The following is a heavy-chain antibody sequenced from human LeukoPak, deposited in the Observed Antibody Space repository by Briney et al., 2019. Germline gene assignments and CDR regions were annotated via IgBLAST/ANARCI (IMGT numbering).Heavy chain of an antibody. Sequence: GGSLRLSCAASGFTFSTYSMRSYSMNWVRQAPGKGLEWVSYISSGSSTIYYADSVEGRFTISRDDAKNSLYLQMNGLRAEDTAVYYCARDRVEYGDNHFDYWGQGTLVTVSS. CDR3: ARDRVEYGDNHFDY. CDR2: ISSGSSTI. J-gene: IGHJ4*02. V-gene: IGHV3-48*01. CDR1: GFTFSTYSMRSYS. D-gene: IGHD2-21*02.